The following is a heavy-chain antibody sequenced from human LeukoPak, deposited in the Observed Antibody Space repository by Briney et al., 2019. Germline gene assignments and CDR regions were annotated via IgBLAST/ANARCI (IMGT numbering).Heavy chain of an antibody. CDR2: IYHSGST. Sequence: PSQTLSLTCTVSGGSISSGSYYWSWIRQAPGKGLEWIGYIYHSGSTYYNPSLKSRVTISVDTSKNQFSLKLSSVTAADTAVYYCARDPMVRGVIRYFDYWGQGTLVTVSS. CDR1: GGSISSGSYY. V-gene: IGHV4-30-2*01. CDR3: ARDPMVRGVIRYFDY. D-gene: IGHD3-10*01. J-gene: IGHJ4*02.